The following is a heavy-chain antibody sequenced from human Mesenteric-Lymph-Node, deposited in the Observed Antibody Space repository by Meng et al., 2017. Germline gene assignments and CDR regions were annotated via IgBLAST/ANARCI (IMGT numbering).Heavy chain of an antibody. CDR1: GFTFSSYA. Sequence: GESLKISCAASGFTFSSYAMSWVRQAPGKGLEWVSAISGSGGSTYYADSVKGRFTISRDNSKNTLYLQMNSLRAEDTAVYYCAKDHELRYSRKPYYFDYWGQGTLVTVSS. CDR2: ISGSGGST. J-gene: IGHJ4*02. D-gene: IGHD3-9*01. CDR3: AKDHELRYSRKPYYFDY. V-gene: IGHV3-23*01.